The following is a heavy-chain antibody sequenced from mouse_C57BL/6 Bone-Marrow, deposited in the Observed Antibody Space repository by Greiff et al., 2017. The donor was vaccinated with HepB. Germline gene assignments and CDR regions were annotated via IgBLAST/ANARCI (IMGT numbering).Heavy chain of an antibody. V-gene: IGHV1-64*01. D-gene: IGHD1-1*01. J-gene: IGHJ2*01. CDR3: AREGTTVVARRYYFDY. CDR2: IHPNSGST. CDR1: GYTFTSYW. Sequence: QVQLQQSGAELVKPGASVKLSCKASGYTFTSYWMHWVKQRPGQGLEWIGMIHPNSGSTNYNEKFKSKATLTVDKSSSTAYMQLSSLTSEDSAVYYCAREGTTVVARRYYFDYWGQGTTLTVSS.